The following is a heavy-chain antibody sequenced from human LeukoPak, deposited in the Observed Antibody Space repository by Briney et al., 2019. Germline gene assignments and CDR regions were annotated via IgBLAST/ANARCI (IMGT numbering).Heavy chain of an antibody. CDR1: GFTFRTYW. CDR2: INSDGNTI. CDR3: ARGKGNYGYTGFDY. J-gene: IGHJ4*02. V-gene: IGHV3-74*01. Sequence: PGRSLRLSCAASGFTFRTYWMHWVRQAPGKGLVWVSRINSDGNTINYADSVKGRFTISRDNAKNTVYLEMSSLRAEDTAVYYCARGKGNYGYTGFDYWGQGTLVTVSS. D-gene: IGHD2-2*02.